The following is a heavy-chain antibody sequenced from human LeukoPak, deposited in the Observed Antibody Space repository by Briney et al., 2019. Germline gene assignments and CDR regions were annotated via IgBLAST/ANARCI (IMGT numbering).Heavy chain of an antibody. V-gene: IGHV4-39*01. CDR3: ATLGLLRGAGFNLATHFDF. Sequence: SETLSLTCTVSGVSISNNYYYWAWIRQPPGEGLEMIGYVHFTGSTFYNSSLKSRVTISADTSQNQFTLSLTSVPAADTAVYYCATLGLLRGAGFNLATHFDFWGQGTLVTVSS. CDR1: GVSISNNYYY. D-gene: IGHD1-26*01. J-gene: IGHJ4*02. CDR2: VHFTGST.